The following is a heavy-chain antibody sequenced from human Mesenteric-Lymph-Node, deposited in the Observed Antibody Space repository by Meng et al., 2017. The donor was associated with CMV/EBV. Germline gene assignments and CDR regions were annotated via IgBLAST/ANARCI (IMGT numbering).Heavy chain of an antibody. CDR1: GGTFSSYA. D-gene: IGHD3-16*01. CDR3: ASPRGPTDYYYYYAMDV. J-gene: IGHJ6*02. Sequence: SVKVSCKASGGTFSSYAINWVRQAPGQGLEWMGGIAPISGRANYAQKFQGRVTISTDESTRTAYMELSSLRSEDTDVYYCASPRGPTDYYYYYAMDVWGQGTTVTVSS. V-gene: IGHV1-69*05. CDR2: IAPISGRA.